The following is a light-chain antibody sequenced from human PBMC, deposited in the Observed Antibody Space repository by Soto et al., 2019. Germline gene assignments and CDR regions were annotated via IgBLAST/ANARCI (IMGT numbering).Light chain of an antibody. Sequence: SYELTQPPSVSVAPGKTARITCGGNNIGSKSVHWYQQKAGQAPVLVIYYDSDRPSGIPERFSGSNSGNTATLTISRVEAGDEADYYCQVWDSGSDLVVFGGGTKLTVL. J-gene: IGLJ2*01. CDR3: QVWDSGSDLVV. CDR2: YDS. V-gene: IGLV3-21*04. CDR1: NIGSKS.